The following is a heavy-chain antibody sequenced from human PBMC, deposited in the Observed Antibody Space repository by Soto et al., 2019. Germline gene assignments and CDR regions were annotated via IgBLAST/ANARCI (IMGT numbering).Heavy chain of an antibody. Sequence: GGSLRLSCAASGFIFSSYSMNWVRQAPGKGLEWVSYISSSSSTIYYADSVKGRFTISRDNAKNSLYLQMNSLRAEDTAVYYCARDRCSGGSCYSDAFDIWGQGTMVTVSS. J-gene: IGHJ3*02. CDR3: ARDRCSGGSCYSDAFDI. D-gene: IGHD2-15*01. CDR2: ISSSSSTI. V-gene: IGHV3-48*04. CDR1: GFIFSSYS.